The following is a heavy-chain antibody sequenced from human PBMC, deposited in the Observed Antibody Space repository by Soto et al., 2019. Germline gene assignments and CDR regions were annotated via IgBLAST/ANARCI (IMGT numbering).Heavy chain of an antibody. V-gene: IGHV3-74*01. D-gene: IGHD3-10*01. Sequence: QPGGSLRLSCAASGFTFSIYWMHWFRQAPGKGLVWVSRINSDGSSTSYADSVKGRFTISRDNAKNTLYLQMNSLRAEDTAVYYCARVYYGSGSKMDVWGQGTTVTVSS. CDR2: INSDGSST. CDR3: ARVYYGSGSKMDV. J-gene: IGHJ6*02. CDR1: GFTFSIYW.